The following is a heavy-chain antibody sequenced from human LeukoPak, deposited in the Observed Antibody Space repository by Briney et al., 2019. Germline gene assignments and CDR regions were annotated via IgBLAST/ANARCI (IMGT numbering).Heavy chain of an antibody. CDR2: INHSGST. J-gene: IGHJ3*02. CDR3: ARGSTRGLRTHAFDI. D-gene: IGHD3-10*01. CDR1: GGSFSGYY. V-gene: IGHV4-34*01. Sequence: SETLSLTCAVYGGSFSGYYWSWIRQPPGKGLEWIGEINHSGSTNYNPSLKSRVTISVDTSKNQFSLKLSSVTAADTAVYYCARGSTRGLRTHAFDIWGQGTMVTVSS.